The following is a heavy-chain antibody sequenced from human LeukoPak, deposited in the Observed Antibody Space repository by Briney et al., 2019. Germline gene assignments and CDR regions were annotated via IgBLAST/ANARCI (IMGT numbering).Heavy chain of an antibody. CDR1: GFTFDDYA. CDR3: AKARGDFCSSTSCYFDY. V-gene: IGHV3-9*01. D-gene: IGHD2-2*01. CDR2: ISWNSGSI. Sequence: PGGSLRLSCAASGFTFDDYAMHWVRQAPGKGLEWVSGISWNSGSIGYADSVKGRSTISRDNAKNSPYLQMNSLRAEDTALYYCAKARGDFCSSTSCYFDYWGQGTLVTVSS. J-gene: IGHJ4*02.